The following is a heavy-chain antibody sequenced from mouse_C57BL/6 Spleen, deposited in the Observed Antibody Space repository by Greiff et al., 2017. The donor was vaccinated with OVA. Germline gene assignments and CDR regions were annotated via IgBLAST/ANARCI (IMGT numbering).Heavy chain of an antibody. CDR1: GYTFTSYW. Sequence: VQLQQPGAELVMPGASVKLSCKASGYTFTSYWMHWVKQRPGQGLEWIGEIDPSDSYTNYNQKFKGKSTLTVDKSSSTAYMQLSSLTSEDSAVYYCAAHDGSSYVDYAMDYWGQGTSVTVSS. V-gene: IGHV1-69*01. CDR2: IDPSDSYT. D-gene: IGHD1-1*01. J-gene: IGHJ4*01. CDR3: AAHDGSSYVDYAMDY.